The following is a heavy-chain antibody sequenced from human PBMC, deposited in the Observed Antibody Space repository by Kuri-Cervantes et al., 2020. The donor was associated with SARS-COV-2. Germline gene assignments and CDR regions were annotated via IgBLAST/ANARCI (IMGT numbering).Heavy chain of an antibody. D-gene: IGHD6-13*01. Sequence: GSLRLSCTVSGGSISSYYWSWIRQPPGQGLEWLGYIYYSGSTKYNPSLESRVTISLDTSRNQFSLKLSSVTAADSAVYYCARAPQYSSRFDYWGQGTLVTVSS. CDR2: IYYSGST. CDR1: GGSISSYY. J-gene: IGHJ4*02. CDR3: ARAPQYSSRFDY. V-gene: IGHV4-59*12.